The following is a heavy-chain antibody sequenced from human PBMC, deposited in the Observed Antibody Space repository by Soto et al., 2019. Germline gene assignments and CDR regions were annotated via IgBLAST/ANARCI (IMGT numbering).Heavy chain of an antibody. CDR1: GFTFSSYG. CDR2: ISYDGSNK. Sequence: GGSLRLSCAASGFTFSSYGMHWVRQAPGKGLEWVAVISYDGSNKYYADSVKGRFTISRDNSKNTLYLQMNSLRAEDTAVYYCAKDFTMVRGVINYMDVWGKGTTVTVSS. J-gene: IGHJ6*03. CDR3: AKDFTMVRGVINYMDV. D-gene: IGHD3-10*01. V-gene: IGHV3-30*18.